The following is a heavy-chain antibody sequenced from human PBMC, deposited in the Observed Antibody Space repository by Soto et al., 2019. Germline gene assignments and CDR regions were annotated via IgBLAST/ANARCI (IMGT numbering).Heavy chain of an antibody. D-gene: IGHD6-6*01. J-gene: IGHJ4*02. CDR2: IYHSGST. CDR3: ARAGSSSVEAYYFDY. Sequence: QVQLQESGPGLVKPSGTLSLTCAVSGGSISSSNWWSWVRQPPGKGLEWIGEIYHSGSTNYNPSLESRVTISVDKSKNQFSLKLSSVTAADTAVYYCARAGSSSVEAYYFDYWGQGTLVTVSS. CDR1: GGSISSSNW. V-gene: IGHV4-4*02.